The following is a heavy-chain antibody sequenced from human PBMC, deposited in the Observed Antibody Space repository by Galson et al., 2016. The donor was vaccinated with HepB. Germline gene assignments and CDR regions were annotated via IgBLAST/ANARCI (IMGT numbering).Heavy chain of an antibody. J-gene: IGHJ6*02. CDR3: ARGWGSGSYLRDTSKYFYYGMDV. D-gene: IGHD3-10*01. Sequence: SVKVSCKASGGTFSSYGISWVRQAPGQGLEWMGGIIPILGTTHFAQKFQGRVTITADESSSTAYMELSSLRSEDTAVYFCARGWGSGSYLRDTSKYFYYGMDVWGQGTTATVSS. V-gene: IGHV1-69*13. CDR1: GGTFSSYG. CDR2: IIPILGTT.